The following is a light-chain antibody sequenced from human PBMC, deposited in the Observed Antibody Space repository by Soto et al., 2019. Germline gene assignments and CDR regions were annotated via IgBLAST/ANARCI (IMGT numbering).Light chain of an antibody. J-gene: IGKJ2*03. CDR1: QTVSSSY. CDR2: GAS. Sequence: EIVLTQSPGTLSLSPGERATLSCRASQTVSSSYLAWYQQKPGQAPRLLIYGASSRATGIPDRFSGCGSGTDFTLTISRLEPEDFAVYYCQQYGNSPLYSFGQGTKLEIK. CDR3: QQYGNSPLYS. V-gene: IGKV3-20*01.